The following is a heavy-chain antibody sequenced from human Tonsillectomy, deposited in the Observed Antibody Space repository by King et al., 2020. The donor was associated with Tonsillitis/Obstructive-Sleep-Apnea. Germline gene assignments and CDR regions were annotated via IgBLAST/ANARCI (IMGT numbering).Heavy chain of an antibody. CDR2: INWNGGST. Sequence: VQLVESGGGVVRPGGSLRLSCAASGFTFDDYGMSWVRQAPGKGLEWVSGINWNGGSTGYSDSVKGRFTISRDNAKSSLYLQMNSLRVDDTALYYCSRLLGPGLFGWFDPWGQGTLVTVSS. CDR3: SRLLGPGLFGWFDP. CDR1: GFTFDDYG. D-gene: IGHD3-22*01. J-gene: IGHJ5*02. V-gene: IGHV3-20*04.